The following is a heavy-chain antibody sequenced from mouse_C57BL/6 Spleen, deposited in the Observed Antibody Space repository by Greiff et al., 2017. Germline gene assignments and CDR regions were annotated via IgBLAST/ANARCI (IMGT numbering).Heavy chain of an antibody. Sequence: VQLQQSGAELVKPGASVKMSCKASGYTFTTYPIEWMKQNHGKSLEWIGNFHPYNDDTKYNEKFKGKATLTVEKSSSPVYLELSRLTSYDAAVYYCARMRYSSYAMDYWGQGTSVTVSS. CDR2: FHPYNDDT. J-gene: IGHJ4*01. CDR1: GYTFTTYP. D-gene: IGHD2-12*01. CDR3: ARMRYSSYAMDY. V-gene: IGHV1-47*01.